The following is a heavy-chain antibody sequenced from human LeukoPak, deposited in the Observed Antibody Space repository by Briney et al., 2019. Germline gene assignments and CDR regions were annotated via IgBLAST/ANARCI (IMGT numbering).Heavy chain of an antibody. D-gene: IGHD3-22*01. CDR2: TYYRSKWYN. CDR3: ARSPPLYDSSGYYHEGAFDI. V-gene: IGHV6-1*01. Sequence: SQTLSLTCALSGDSVSSNSAAWNWIRPSPSRGLEWLGRTYYRSKWYNDYAVSVKSRITMNPDTSKNHFSLQLNSVTPEDTAVYYCARSPPLYDSSGYYHEGAFDIWGQGTMVTVSS. CDR1: GDSVSSNSAA. J-gene: IGHJ3*02.